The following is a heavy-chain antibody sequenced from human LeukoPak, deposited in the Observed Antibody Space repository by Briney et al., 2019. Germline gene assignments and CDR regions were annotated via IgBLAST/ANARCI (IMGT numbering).Heavy chain of an antibody. D-gene: IGHD1-26*01. J-gene: IGHJ6*02. Sequence: ASVKVSCKASGYTFTGYYMHWVRQAPGQGPEWMGWINPNSGGTNYAQKFQGRVTMTRDTSISTAYMELSRLRSDDTAVYYCARELEWEPGRGYYYYGMDVWGQGTTVTVSS. CDR1: GYTFTGYY. CDR2: INPNSGGT. V-gene: IGHV1-2*02. CDR3: ARELEWEPGRGYYYYGMDV.